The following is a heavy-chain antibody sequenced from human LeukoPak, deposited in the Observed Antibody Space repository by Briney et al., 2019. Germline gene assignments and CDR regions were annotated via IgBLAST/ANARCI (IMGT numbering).Heavy chain of an antibody. CDR2: ISGSGGSK. V-gene: IGHV3-23*01. D-gene: IGHD3-10*01. CDR3: AKDLLRKEYFFDY. J-gene: IGHJ4*02. CDR1: GFTFSSYA. Sequence: GGSLRLSCAASGFTFSSYAMSWVRQAPGKGLEWVSDISGSGGSKYYVDSVKGRFTISRDNSKNTLYLQMNSLRAEDTAVYYCAKDLLRKEYFFDYWGQGTLVTVSS.